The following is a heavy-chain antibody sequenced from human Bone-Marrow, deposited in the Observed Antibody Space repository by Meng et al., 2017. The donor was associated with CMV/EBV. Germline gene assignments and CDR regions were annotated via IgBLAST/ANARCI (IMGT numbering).Heavy chain of an antibody. CDR3: ARVENSGSGWYFSRYYYYYGMDV. J-gene: IGHJ6*02. Sequence: SETLSLTCAAYGGSFSGYYWSWIRQPPGKGLEWIGEINHSGSTNYNPSLKSRVTISVDTSKNQFALKLSSVTAADTAVYYCARVENSGSGWYFSRYYYYYGMDVWGQGTTVTVSS. CDR1: GGSFSGYY. D-gene: IGHD6-19*01. CDR2: INHSGST. V-gene: IGHV4-34*01.